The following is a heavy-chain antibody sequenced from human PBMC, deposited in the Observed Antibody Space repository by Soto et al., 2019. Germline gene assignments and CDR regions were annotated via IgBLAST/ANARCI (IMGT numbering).Heavy chain of an antibody. D-gene: IGHD4-4*01. V-gene: IGHV1-3*01. J-gene: IGHJ4*02. CDR2: INAGNGNT. CDR3: AREKEMATVFDY. CDR1: GYTFTSYA. Sequence: QVQLVQSGAEVKKPGASVKVSCKASGYTFTSYAMHWVRQAPGQRLEWMGWINAGNGNTKYSQKFQGRVTITRDTSASTAYMELSSLRSEDTAVYYCAREKEMATVFDYWGQGTLVTVSS.